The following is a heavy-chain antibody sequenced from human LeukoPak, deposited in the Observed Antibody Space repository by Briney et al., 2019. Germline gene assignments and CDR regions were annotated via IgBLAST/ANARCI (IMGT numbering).Heavy chain of an antibody. J-gene: IGHJ4*02. Sequence: ASVKVSCKASGYTFTSYGISWVRKAPGQGLEWMGWTSAYNGNTNYAQKLQGRVTMTTDTSTSTAYMELRSLRSDDTAVDYCARDEITVAGTGFDYWGQGTLVGVSS. CDR3: ARDEITVAGTGFDY. CDR2: TSAYNGNT. D-gene: IGHD6-19*01. V-gene: IGHV1-18*01. CDR1: GYTFTSYG.